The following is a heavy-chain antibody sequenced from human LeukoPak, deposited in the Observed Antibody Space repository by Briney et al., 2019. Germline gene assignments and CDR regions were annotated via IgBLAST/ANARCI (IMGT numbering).Heavy chain of an antibody. CDR1: GFTFSSYS. CDR3: ARAAYCGGDCYSNY. V-gene: IGHV3-21*01. J-gene: IGHJ4*02. CDR2: ISSSSSYI. D-gene: IGHD2-21*02. Sequence: SGGSLRLSCAASGFTFSSYSMNWVRQAPGKGLEWVSSISSSSSYIYYADSVKGRFTISRDNAKNSLYLQMNSLRAEDTAVYYCARAAYCGGDCYSNYWGQGTLVTVSS.